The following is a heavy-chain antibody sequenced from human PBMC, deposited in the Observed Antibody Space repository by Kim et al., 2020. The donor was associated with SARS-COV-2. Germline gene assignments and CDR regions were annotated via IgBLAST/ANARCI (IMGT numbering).Heavy chain of an antibody. CDR1: GVSMRAGNHF. CDR2: IYSSDST. J-gene: IGHJ6*02. V-gene: IGHV4-30-4*01. CDR3: ARGDYFYYAMDI. Sequence: SETLSLTCNVSGVSMRAGNHFWGWVRQPPGKGLDWIGYIYSSDSTYYNPSLKSRVTISLDTSRNQFSLSLTSVTATDTAVYYCARGDYFYYAMDIWGQGT.